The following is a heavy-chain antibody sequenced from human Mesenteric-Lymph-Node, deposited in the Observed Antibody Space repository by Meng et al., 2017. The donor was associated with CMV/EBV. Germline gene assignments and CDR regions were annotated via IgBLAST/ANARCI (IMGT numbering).Heavy chain of an antibody. Sequence: LSLTCAVSGDSISSGDYYWIWIRQPPRKGLEWIGYIYYSGSTFYNPSLKSRVSISVDTSKNAFSLKLSSVTAADTAVYYCAREVNYYDTSLDYWGQGTLVTVSS. CDR2: IYYSGST. CDR3: AREVNYYDTSLDY. V-gene: IGHV4-31*02. D-gene: IGHD3-22*01. CDR1: GDSISSGDYY. J-gene: IGHJ4*02.